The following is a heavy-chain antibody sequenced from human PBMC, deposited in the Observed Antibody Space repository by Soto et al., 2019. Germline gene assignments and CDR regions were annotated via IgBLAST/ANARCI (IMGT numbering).Heavy chain of an antibody. CDR3: ARDQVGARHY. CDR1: GGSISSSSYS. CDR2: IYYSRST. Sequence: PSETLSLTCTVSGGSISSSSYSWGWIRQPPGKGLEWIGTIYYSRSTYFNPSLKSRVTISVDTPKNQFSLKLSSVTAADTAVYYCARDQVGARHYWGQGTLVT. V-gene: IGHV4-39*02. D-gene: IGHD1-26*01. J-gene: IGHJ4*02.